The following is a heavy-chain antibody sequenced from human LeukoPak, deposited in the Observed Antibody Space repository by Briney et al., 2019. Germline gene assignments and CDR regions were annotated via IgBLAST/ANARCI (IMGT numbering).Heavy chain of an antibody. Sequence: SETLSLTCTVSSGSISHYYWSWLRQPPGKGLQWIGYIFYSGSTNYNPSLNSRVTISVDTSNNQFSLKLNSVTAAATAVYYCASAYSSSSALRYWGQGTLVAASS. D-gene: IGHD6-6*01. V-gene: IGHV4-59*01. J-gene: IGHJ4*02. CDR3: ASAYSSSSALRY. CDR2: IFYSGST. CDR1: SGSISHYY.